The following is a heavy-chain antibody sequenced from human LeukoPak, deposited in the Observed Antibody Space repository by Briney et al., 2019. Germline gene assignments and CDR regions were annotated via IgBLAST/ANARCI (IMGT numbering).Heavy chain of an antibody. J-gene: IGHJ5*02. CDR3: AKGPMYYDSSDYSGWFDP. Sequence: GGSLRLSCAASGFTFDDYAMHWVRQAPGKGLEWVSGISWNSGSIGYADSVKGRFTISRDNAKNSLYLQMNSLRAEDTALYYCAKGPMYYDSSDYSGWFDPWGQGTLVTVSS. D-gene: IGHD3-22*01. CDR1: GFTFDDYA. V-gene: IGHV3-9*01. CDR2: ISWNSGSI.